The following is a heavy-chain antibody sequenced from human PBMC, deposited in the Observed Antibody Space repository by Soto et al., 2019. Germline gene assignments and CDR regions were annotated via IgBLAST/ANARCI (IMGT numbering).Heavy chain of an antibody. CDR1: GVFISSGDYY. CDR2: IYYSGST. D-gene: IGHD5-18*01. CDR3: ASHSYEYFPDYYHGMDV. J-gene: IGHJ6*02. Sequence: TLSLTCTVSGVFISSGDYYWILIRQHPGKGLEWIGYIYYSGSTYYNPSLKSRVTISVDTSKNQFSLKLSSVTAADTAVYYCASHSYEYFPDYYHGMDVWGQGTTFTVSS. V-gene: IGHV4-31*03.